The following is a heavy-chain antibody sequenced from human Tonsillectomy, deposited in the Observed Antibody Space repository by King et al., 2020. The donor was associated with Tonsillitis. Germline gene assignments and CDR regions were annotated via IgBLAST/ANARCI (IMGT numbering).Heavy chain of an antibody. J-gene: IGHJ4*02. CDR3: ARAVSYSTPFDY. CDR2: ISYDGSNK. CDR1: GFTFSSYA. V-gene: IGHV3-30*04. D-gene: IGHD4-11*01. Sequence: QLVQSGGGVVQPGRSLRLSCAASGFTFSSYAMHWVRQAPGKGLEWVAVISYDGSNKYYADSVKGRFTISRDNSKNTLYLQMNSLRAEDTAVYYCARAVSYSTPFDYWGQGTLVTVSS.